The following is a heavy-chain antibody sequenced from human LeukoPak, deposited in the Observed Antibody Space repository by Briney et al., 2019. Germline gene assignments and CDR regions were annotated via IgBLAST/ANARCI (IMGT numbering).Heavy chain of an antibody. J-gene: IGHJ4*02. CDR1: GGSISSYY. D-gene: IGHD2-2*01. CDR3: ARLGCSSTSCYDDY. CDR2: IYYSGST. V-gene: IGHV4-59*08. Sequence: SETLSLTCTVSGGSISSYYWSWIRQPPGKGLEWIGYIYYSGSTNYNPSLKSRVTISVDTSKNQFSLKLSSVTAADTAVYYCARLGCSSTSCYDDYWGQGTLVTVSS.